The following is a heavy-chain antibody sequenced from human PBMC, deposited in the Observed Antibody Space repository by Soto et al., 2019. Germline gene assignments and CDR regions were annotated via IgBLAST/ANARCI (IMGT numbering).Heavy chain of an antibody. D-gene: IGHD3-3*01. V-gene: IGHV3-30*18. CDR3: EKIGEEVSGYFDF. Sequence: GGSLRLSCAASGFTFSSYAIHWVRQAPGKGLEWVADVSFDGSHKTYAVPVRGRFTISRDNSKKTVYLQMNSLRAEDTAIYYCEKIGEEVSGYFDFWGQGTQATVSS. CDR1: GFTFSSYA. CDR2: VSFDGSHK. J-gene: IGHJ5*01.